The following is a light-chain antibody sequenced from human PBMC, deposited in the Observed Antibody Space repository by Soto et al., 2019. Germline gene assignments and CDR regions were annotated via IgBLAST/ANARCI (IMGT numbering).Light chain of an antibody. V-gene: IGKV3-15*01. J-gene: IGKJ1*01. CDR1: QSVSSN. CDR2: GAS. Sequence: EIVMTQSPVTLSASPGERATLSCRASQSVSSNLAWYQQKPGQAPRLLIYGASTRATGIPARFSGSGSGTEFTLTISSLQSEDFAVYYCQQYNNWPLWTFGQGTKVEIK. CDR3: QQYNNWPLWT.